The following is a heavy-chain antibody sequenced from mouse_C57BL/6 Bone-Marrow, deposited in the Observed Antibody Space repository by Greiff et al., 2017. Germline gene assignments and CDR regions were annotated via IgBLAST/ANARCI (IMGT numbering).Heavy chain of an antibody. Sequence: EVHLVESGGGLVQPGGSLSLSCAASGFTFTDYYMSWVRQPPGKALEWLGFIRNKANGYTTEYSASVKGRFTISRDNSQSILYLQMNALIAEDSATYYCASYGGRPLRLAYWGQGTLVTVSA. CDR2: IRNKANGYTT. CDR1: GFTFTDYY. D-gene: IGHD3-2*02. CDR3: ASYGGRPLRLAY. V-gene: IGHV7-3*01. J-gene: IGHJ3*01.